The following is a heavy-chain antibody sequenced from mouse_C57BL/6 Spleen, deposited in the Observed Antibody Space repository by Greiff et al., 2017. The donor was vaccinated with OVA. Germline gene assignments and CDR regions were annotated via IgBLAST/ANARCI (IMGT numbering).Heavy chain of an antibody. Sequence: QVQLQQPGAELVRPGSSVKLSCKASGYTFTSYWMHWVKQRPIQGLEWIGNIDPSDSETHYNQKFKDKATLTVDKSSSTAYMQLSSLTSEDSAVYYCANDYGSSLFAYWGQGTLVTVSA. D-gene: IGHD1-1*01. CDR2: IDPSDSET. CDR3: ANDYGSSLFAY. CDR1: GYTFTSYW. V-gene: IGHV1-52*01. J-gene: IGHJ3*01.